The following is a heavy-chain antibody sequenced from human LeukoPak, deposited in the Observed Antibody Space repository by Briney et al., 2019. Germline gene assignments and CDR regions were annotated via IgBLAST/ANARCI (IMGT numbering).Heavy chain of an antibody. CDR1: GDSISASSYY. Sequence: SETLSLTCSVSGDSISASSYYWGWIRQPPGKGLEWIGTIYYSGSTYYNPSLTSRVTISVDTSKNQFSLKLSSVTAADTAVYYCARHKDYYYSYMDVWGKGTTVTISS. J-gene: IGHJ6*03. CDR2: IYYSGST. CDR3: ARHKDYYYSYMDV. V-gene: IGHV4-39*01.